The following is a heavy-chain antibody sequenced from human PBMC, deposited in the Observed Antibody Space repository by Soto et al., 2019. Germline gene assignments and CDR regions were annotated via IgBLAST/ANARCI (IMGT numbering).Heavy chain of an antibody. CDR1: GFTFSSDA. CDR3: ANAPGSSGWYDYYSYYGMDV. D-gene: IGHD6-19*01. Sequence: PVGSLRLSCAASGFTFSSDAMSWVRQAPGKGLEWVSAISGSGGSTYYADSVKGRFTISRDNSKNTLYLQMNSLRAEDTAVYYCANAPGSSGWYDYYSYYGMDVWGQGPTVTVSS. J-gene: IGHJ6*02. CDR2: ISGSGGST. V-gene: IGHV3-23*01.